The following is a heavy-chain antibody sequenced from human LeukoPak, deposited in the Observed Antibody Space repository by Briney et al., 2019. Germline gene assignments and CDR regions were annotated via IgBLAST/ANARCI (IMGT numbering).Heavy chain of an antibody. CDR2: MNPNNGNT. V-gene: IGHV1-8*01. Sequence: ASVKVSCKASGFRFTSYDFNWVRQASGQGLEWMGWMNPNNGNTGYAQKFQGRVTMTRDTSTSTASMELRDLRSEDTAVYYCVRDGEGVAISVNYWFDPWGQGTLVTVSS. CDR3: VRDGEGVAISVNYWFDP. J-gene: IGHJ5*02. D-gene: IGHD3-10*01. CDR1: GFRFTSYD.